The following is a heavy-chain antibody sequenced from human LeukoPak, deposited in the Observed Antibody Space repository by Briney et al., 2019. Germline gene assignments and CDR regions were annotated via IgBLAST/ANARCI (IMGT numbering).Heavy chain of an antibody. CDR3: ARGGIPTGPYYYFYYMDV. V-gene: IGHV3-30*01. CDR2: ISYDGNNR. CDR1: GFTFSRHV. D-gene: IGHD1-14*01. J-gene: IGHJ6*03. Sequence: GGSLRLSCAASGFTFSRHVMQWVRQAPGKGLEWVAVISYDGNNRSYADSVKGRFTISRDNSRNTLYLQMNSLSGDDAAVYSCARGGIPTGPYYYFYYMDVWGKGTAVTVSS.